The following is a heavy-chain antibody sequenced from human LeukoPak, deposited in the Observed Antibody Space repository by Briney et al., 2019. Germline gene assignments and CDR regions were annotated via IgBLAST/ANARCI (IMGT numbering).Heavy chain of an antibody. CDR2: IFPADSDT. CDR3: ASVYSSSSWDF. D-gene: IGHD6-19*01. CDR1: GYSFTTYW. J-gene: IGHJ4*02. V-gene: IGHV5-51*01. Sequence: GESLKISCRASGYSFTTYWIGWVRQMPGKGLEWMGVIFPADSDTRYSPSFQGQVTISADKSISTAYLQWSSLKASDAAMYFCASVYSSSSWDFWGQGTLVTVAS.